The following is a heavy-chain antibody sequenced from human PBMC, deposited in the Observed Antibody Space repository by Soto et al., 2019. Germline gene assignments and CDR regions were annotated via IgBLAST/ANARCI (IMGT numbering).Heavy chain of an antibody. Sequence: SETLSLTCAFYCGSFIGYYWSWIRQPPGKGLEWIGEINHSGSTNYNPSLKSRVTISVDTSKNQFSLKLSSVTAADTAVYYCARAYYDFWSGYYQIYDYWGQGTLVTVSS. D-gene: IGHD3-3*01. CDR2: INHSGST. V-gene: IGHV4-34*01. CDR3: ARAYYDFWSGYYQIYDY. J-gene: IGHJ4*02. CDR1: CGSFIGYY.